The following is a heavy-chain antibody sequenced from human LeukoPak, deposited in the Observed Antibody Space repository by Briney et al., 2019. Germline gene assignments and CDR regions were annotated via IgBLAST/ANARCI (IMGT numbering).Heavy chain of an antibody. CDR2: IYSGGST. CDR1: GFTVSSNY. D-gene: IGHD6-13*01. CDR3: ARSAAAGTFPDY. V-gene: IGHV3-66*01. J-gene: IGHJ4*02. Sequence: GGSLRLSCAASGFTVSSNYMSWVRQAPGKGLEWVSVIYSGGSTYYADSVKGRFTISRDNSKNTLYLQMNSLGVEDTAVYYCARSAAAGTFPDYWGQGTLVTVSS.